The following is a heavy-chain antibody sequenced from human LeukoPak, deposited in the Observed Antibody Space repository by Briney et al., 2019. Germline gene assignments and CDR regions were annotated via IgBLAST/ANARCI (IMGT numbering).Heavy chain of an antibody. CDR1: GFTFSSYA. V-gene: IGHV3-64D*06. D-gene: IGHD3-22*01. CDR3: AKDPYDSSGYYFPGAFDI. CDR2: ISSNGGST. J-gene: IGHJ3*02. Sequence: PGGSLRLSCSASGFTFSSYAMHWVRQAPGKGLEYVSAISSNGGSTYYADSVKGRFTISRDNSKNTLYLQMSSLRAEDTAVYYCAKDPYDSSGYYFPGAFDIWGQGTMVTVSS.